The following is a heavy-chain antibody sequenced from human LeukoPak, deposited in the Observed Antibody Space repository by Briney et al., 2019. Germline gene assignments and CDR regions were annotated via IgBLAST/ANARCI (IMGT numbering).Heavy chain of an antibody. CDR1: EFTYSNYA. D-gene: IGHD5-24*01. CDR3: TRDAYNFNDFDY. Sequence: GGSLRLSCAVSEFTYSNYAMHWVRQPPGKGLEWVAVVSSHGNDGYYADSVRGRFTISRDNSKNTLYLQIDSLRLEDTAIYYCTRDAYNFNDFDYWGQGTLVTVSS. CDR2: VSSHGNDG. J-gene: IGHJ4*02. V-gene: IGHV3-30*17.